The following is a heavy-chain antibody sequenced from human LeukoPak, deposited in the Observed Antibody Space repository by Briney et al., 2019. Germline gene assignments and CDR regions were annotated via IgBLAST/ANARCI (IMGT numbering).Heavy chain of an antibody. J-gene: IGHJ3*02. CDR1: GGTFSSYD. CDR2: MNPNSGNT. V-gene: IGHV1-8*03. D-gene: IGHD6-13*01. CDR3: ARQPSSWYPLYVAFDI. Sequence: GASVKVSCKASGGTFSSYDINWVRQATGQGLEWMGWMNPNSGNTGYAQKFQGRVTITRNTSISTAYMELSSLRSEDTAVYYCARQPSSWYPLYVAFDIWGQGTMVTVSS.